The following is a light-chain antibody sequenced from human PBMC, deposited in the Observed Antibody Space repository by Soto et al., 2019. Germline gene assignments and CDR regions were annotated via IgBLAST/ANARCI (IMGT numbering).Light chain of an antibody. V-gene: IGKV3-15*01. CDR1: QSVDIN. CDR2: GAS. Sequence: EIVLTQSPGTLSVSPGDRVTLSCRASQSVDINLAWYQQRAGQAPRLLVYGASTKATDMPGRFSGRGSGTEFTLTINNLQADGFAVYYWQQYRTWPRTFGQGTKVEIK. J-gene: IGKJ1*01. CDR3: QQYRTWPRT.